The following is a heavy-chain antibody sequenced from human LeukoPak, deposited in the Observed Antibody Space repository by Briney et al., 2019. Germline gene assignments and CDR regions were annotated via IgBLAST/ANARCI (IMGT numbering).Heavy chain of an antibody. CDR1: GFPFSTYT. D-gene: IGHD2-8*02. J-gene: IGHJ4*01. V-gene: IGHV3-21*01. CDR3: ARDRRYFDTGGLGGPDY. CDR2: ISSSSSYI. Sequence: GGSLRLSCAASGFPFSTYTMNWVRQAPGKGLEWVSSISSSSSYIYYADSMKGRFTISRDNAKNSLYLQMNNLRAEDTAVYYCARDRRYFDTGGLGGPDY.